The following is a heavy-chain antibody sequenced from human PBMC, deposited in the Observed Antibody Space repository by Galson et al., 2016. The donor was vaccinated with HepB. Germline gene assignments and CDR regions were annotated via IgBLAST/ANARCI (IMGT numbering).Heavy chain of an antibody. V-gene: IGHV1-69*13. CDR2: NIPVFGPT. CDR1: GGTFSSNH. Sequence: SVKVSCKASGGTFSSNHINWVRQAPGQGLEWMGGNIPVFGPTTYAQKFQGRVTITADESTTTAYMELTSLRSEDTAVYYCARAWGSGSGSYFMPFFDYWGHGTLVTVSS. J-gene: IGHJ4*01. CDR3: ARAWGSGSGSYFMPFFDY. D-gene: IGHD3-10*01.